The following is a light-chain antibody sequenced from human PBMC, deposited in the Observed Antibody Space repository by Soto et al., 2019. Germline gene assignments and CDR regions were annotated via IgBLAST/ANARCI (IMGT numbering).Light chain of an antibody. CDR2: DAS. V-gene: IGKV1-5*01. CDR3: QQYDIYSRT. Sequence: DIQMTQSPSTLSASVGDRVTITCRASQSISSWLAWYQQKPGKAPKLLIYDASTLHSGVPSRFSGSGSGTEFNLTISSLQPDDFAKYYCQQYDIYSRTFGQGTKVEIK. CDR1: QSISSW. J-gene: IGKJ1*01.